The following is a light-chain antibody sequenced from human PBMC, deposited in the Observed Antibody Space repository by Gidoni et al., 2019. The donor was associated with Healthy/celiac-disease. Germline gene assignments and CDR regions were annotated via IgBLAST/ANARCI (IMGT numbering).Light chain of an antibody. J-gene: IGLJ2*01. Sequence: QSVLTQPPSVSGAPGQRVTISCTGSSSNIGAGYDVHWYQQLPGTAPNLLIYGNSNRPSGVPDRFSCSKSGTSASLAITGLQAEDEADYYCQPYDSSLSGSVFGGGTKLTVL. CDR1: SSNIGAGYD. CDR3: QPYDSSLSGSV. V-gene: IGLV1-40*01. CDR2: GNS.